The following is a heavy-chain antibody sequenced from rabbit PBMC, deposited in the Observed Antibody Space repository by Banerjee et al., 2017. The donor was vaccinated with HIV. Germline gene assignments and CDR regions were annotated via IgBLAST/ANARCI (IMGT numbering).Heavy chain of an antibody. CDR2: IYAGSSGST. Sequence: QEQLEESGGDLVKPEGSLTLTCTASGFSFSSSCWICWVRQAPGKGLEWIACIYAGSSGSTYYANWVNGRFTISKTSSTTVTLQVTSLTAADTATYFCARDAGSYAYIDGYFNLWGPGTLVTVS. J-gene: IGHJ4*01. CDR3: ARDAGSYAYIDGYFNL. V-gene: IGHV1S45*01. CDR1: GFSFSSSCW. D-gene: IGHD6-1*01.